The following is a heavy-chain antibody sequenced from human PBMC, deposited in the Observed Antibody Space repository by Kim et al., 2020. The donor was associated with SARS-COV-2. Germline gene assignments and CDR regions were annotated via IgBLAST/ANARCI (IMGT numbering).Heavy chain of an antibody. V-gene: IGHV3-30*04. Sequence: GGSLRLSCAASGFTFSSYAMHWVRQAPGKGLEWVAVISYDGSNKYYVDSVKGRFTISRDNSKNTLYLQMNSLRAEDTAVYYCAREGDIVATAGLYFDYWGQGTLVTVSS. J-gene: IGHJ4*02. CDR1: GFTFSSYA. CDR2: ISYDGSNK. CDR3: AREGDIVATAGLYFDY. D-gene: IGHD5-12*01.